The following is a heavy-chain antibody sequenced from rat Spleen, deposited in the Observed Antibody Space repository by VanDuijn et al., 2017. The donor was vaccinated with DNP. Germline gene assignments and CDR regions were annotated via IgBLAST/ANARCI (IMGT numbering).Heavy chain of an antibody. V-gene: IGHV5-7*01. J-gene: IGHJ2*01. CDR2: ISHDGSST. Sequence: EVQLVESGGGLVQPGRSLKLSCAASGFTFSDYNMAWVRQAPKKGLEWVATISHDGSSTDYRDSVKGRFTIFSDNAKATLYLQMDSLRAEDTATYYCAKPDHWGQGVMVTVSS. CDR3: AKPDH. CDR1: GFTFSDYN.